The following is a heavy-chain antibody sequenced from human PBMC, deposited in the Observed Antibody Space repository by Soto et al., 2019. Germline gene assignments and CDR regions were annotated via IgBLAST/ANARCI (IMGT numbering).Heavy chain of an antibody. J-gene: IGHJ5*02. Sequence: QVQLVQSGAEVKKPGASVKISCKASGYTFTRYTMNWVRQAPGQRLEWMGWINPDNGNTKSSQKFQDRVIITRDTSASTAYMDLSSLRSEETAVYYCARRIATGQLDPWGQGTLVTVSS. CDR3: ARRIATGQLDP. V-gene: IGHV1-3*01. CDR1: GYTFTRYT. CDR2: INPDNGNT. D-gene: IGHD2-15*01.